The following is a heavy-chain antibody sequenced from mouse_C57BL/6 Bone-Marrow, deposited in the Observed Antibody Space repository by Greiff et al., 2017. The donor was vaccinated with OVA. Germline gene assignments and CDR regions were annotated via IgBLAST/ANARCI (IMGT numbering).Heavy chain of an antibody. J-gene: IGHJ4*01. Sequence: VKLVESGAELVKPGASVKVSCKASGYTFTNYWMHWVKQRPGQGLEWIGRIHPSDSDTNYNQKFKGKATLTVDKSSSTAYMQLSSLTSEDSAVYYCAIGGSSSFYYAMDYWGQGTSVTVSS. CDR1: GYTFTNYW. D-gene: IGHD1-1*01. CDR2: IHPSDSDT. V-gene: IGHV1-74*01. CDR3: AIGGSSSFYYAMDY.